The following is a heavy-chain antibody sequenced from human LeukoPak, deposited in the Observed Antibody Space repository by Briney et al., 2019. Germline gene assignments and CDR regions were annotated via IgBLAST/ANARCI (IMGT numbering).Heavy chain of an antibody. J-gene: IGHJ4*02. D-gene: IGHD3-3*01. V-gene: IGHV1-69*13. Sequence: GASVKVSCKASGGTFSSYAISWVRQAPGQGLEWMGGIIPIFGTANYAQKFQGRVTITADESTSTAYMELSSLRSEDTAVYYCARGARITIFGVVVPNFDYWGQGTLVTVSS. CDR1: GGTFSSYA. CDR2: IIPIFGTA. CDR3: ARGARITIFGVVVPNFDY.